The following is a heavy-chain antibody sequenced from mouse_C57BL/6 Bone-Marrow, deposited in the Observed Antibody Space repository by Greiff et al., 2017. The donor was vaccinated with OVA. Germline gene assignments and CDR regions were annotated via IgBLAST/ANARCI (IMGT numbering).Heavy chain of an antibody. Sequence: VQLQQSGPELVKPGASVKISCKASGYAFSSSWMNWVKQRPGKGLEWIGRIYPGDGDTNYNGKFKGKATLTADKSSSTAYMQLSSLTSEDSAVYFCADDGYYRFAYWGQGTLVTVSA. CDR2: IYPGDGDT. CDR3: ADDGYYRFAY. V-gene: IGHV1-82*01. J-gene: IGHJ3*01. CDR1: GYAFSSSW. D-gene: IGHD2-3*01.